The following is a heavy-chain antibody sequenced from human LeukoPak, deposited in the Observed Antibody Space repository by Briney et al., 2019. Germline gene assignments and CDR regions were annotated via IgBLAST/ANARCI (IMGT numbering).Heavy chain of an antibody. J-gene: IGHJ4*02. CDR3: SRDPFRWFGEFDL. CDR1: RFTFSSFH. V-gene: IGHV3-21*03. D-gene: IGHD3-10*01. Sequence: GGSLTLSCAASRFTFSSFHMNGVRQAPGKGLEWVASISDSRNYKYYADSVKGRFTISRDNSKNSLYLQMNRLRADDTDVYYFSRDPFRWFGEFDLWGQVTLVTVSS. CDR2: ISDSRNYK.